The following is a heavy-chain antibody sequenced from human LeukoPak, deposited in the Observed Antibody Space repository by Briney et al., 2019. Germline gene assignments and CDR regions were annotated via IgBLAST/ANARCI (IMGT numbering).Heavy chain of an antibody. CDR3: ATGDSSGYPPTYFDY. V-gene: IGHV4-39*01. CDR1: GGSISTTDRY. Sequence: PSETLSLTCTVSGGSISTTDRYWGWVRQPPGKGLEWIGSIYYSGITYHNPSLKSRVTISVDTSKNQFSLRLSSVTAADTAVYYCATGDSSGYPPTYFDYWGQGTLVTVSS. CDR2: IYYSGIT. J-gene: IGHJ4*02. D-gene: IGHD3-22*01.